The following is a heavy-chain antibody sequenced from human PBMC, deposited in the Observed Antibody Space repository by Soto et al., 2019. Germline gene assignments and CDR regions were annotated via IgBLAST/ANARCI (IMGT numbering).Heavy chain of an antibody. CDR1: GYSFTSYG. D-gene: IGHD6-13*01. CDR2: ISAYNGNI. V-gene: IGHV1-18*01. Sequence: QVQLVQSGVEVKKPGASVKVSCKAVGYSFTSYGISWVRQAPGQGLEWMGWISAYNGNIKYAQKFQGRVTMTTDTSTSTADMQRGRLRSDATSVYYCAGDFIGTPGTGDYWGQGTLVIVSS. J-gene: IGHJ4*02. CDR3: AGDFIGTPGTGDY.